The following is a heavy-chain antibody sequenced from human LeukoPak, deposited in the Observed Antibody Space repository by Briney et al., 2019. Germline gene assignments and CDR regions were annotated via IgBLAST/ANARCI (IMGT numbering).Heavy chain of an antibody. Sequence: GESLKISCKGSGYSFTSYWIGWVRQMPGKGLEWMGIIYPGDSDTRYSPSFQGQVTISADKSISTAYLQWSSLKASDTAMYYCARHGNDFWSGYYTGTIDYWGQGTLVTVSS. CDR3: ARHGNDFWSGYYTGTIDY. V-gene: IGHV5-51*01. CDR1: GYSFTSYW. D-gene: IGHD3-3*01. J-gene: IGHJ4*02. CDR2: IYPGDSDT.